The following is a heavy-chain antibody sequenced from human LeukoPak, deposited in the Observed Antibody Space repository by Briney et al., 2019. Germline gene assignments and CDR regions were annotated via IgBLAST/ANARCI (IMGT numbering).Heavy chain of an antibody. CDR3: ARDKYYDILTGPFDY. J-gene: IGHJ4*02. Sequence: GGSLRLSCAASGFTFSSYWMSWVRQAPGKGLEWVAVISYDGSNKYYADSVKGRFTISRDNSKNTLYLQMNSLRAEDTAVYYCARDKYYDILTGPFDYWGQGTLVTVSS. V-gene: IGHV3-30-3*01. CDR1: GFTFSSYW. CDR2: ISYDGSNK. D-gene: IGHD3-9*01.